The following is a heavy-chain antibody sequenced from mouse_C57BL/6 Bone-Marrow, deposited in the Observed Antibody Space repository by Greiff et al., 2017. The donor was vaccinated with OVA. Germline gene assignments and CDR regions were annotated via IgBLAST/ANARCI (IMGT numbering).Heavy chain of an antibody. V-gene: IGHV1-76*01. J-gene: IGHJ4*01. D-gene: IGHD2-4*01. CDR2: IYPGSGNT. CDR3: ATYDSYYAMDD. Sequence: QVQLQQSGAELVRPGASVKLSCKASGYTFTDYYINWVKQRPGQGLEWIARIYPGSGNTYYNEKFKGKATLTAEKSSSTAYMQLSSLTSEDSAVYFCATYDSYYAMDDWGQGTSVTVSS. CDR1: GYTFTDYY.